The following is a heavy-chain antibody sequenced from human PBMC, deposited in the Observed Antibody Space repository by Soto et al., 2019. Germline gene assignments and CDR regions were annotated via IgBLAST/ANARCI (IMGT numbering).Heavy chain of an antibody. V-gene: IGHV4-34*01. Sequence: SETLSLTCAVYGGSFSGYYWSWIRQPPGKGLEWIGEINHSGSTNYNPSLKSRVTISVDTSKNQFSLKLSSVTAADTAVYYCARTVDSSGSYPVYWGQGTLVTVSS. CDR3: ARTVDSSGSYPVY. D-gene: IGHD3-22*01. CDR2: INHSGST. CDR1: GGSFSGYY. J-gene: IGHJ4*02.